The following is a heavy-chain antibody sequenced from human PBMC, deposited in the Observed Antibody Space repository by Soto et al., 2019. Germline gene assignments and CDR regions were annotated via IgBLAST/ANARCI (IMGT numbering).Heavy chain of an antibody. J-gene: IGHJ4*02. CDR2: IIPIFGTA. CDR1: GGTFSSYA. D-gene: IGHD5-12*01. CDR3: VGGWLRTGWLFYFDY. Sequence: QVQLVQSGAEVKKPGSWVKVSCKASGGTFSSYAISWVRQAPGQGLEWMGGIIPIFGTANYAQKFQGRVTITADESTSTAYMELSSLRSEDTAVYYCVGGWLRTGWLFYFDYWGQGTLVTVSS. V-gene: IGHV1-69*01.